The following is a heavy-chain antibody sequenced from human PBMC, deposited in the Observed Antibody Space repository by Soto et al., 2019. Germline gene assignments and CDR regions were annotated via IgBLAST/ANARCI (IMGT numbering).Heavy chain of an antibody. Sequence: GASVQVSCKASGYTFASYDLNWVRQATGKGLERMGGMNPNSGKTGYAQKFRGGGTITRNTSISTAAMERSGLRAEDEDVCEGARANEALCFCQGEGGIRDLCDAFAFLVHGSLDTVIS. CDR2: MNPNSGKT. CDR1: GYTFASYD. CDR3: ARANEALCFCQGEGGIRDLCDAFAF. V-gene: IGHV1-8*01. J-gene: IGHJ3*01. D-gene: IGHD2-21*01.